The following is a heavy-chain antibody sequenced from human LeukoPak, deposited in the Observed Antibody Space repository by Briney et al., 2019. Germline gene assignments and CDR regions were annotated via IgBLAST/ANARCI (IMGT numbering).Heavy chain of an antibody. CDR3: ATSTYYYGSGSPPGVDY. Sequence: PSETLSLTCAVSGYSISSGNYWGWIRQPPGKGLEWIGSIYHSGSTYYNPSLKSRVTISVDTSKNQFSLKLSSVTAADTAVYYCATSTYYYGSGSPPGVDYWGQGTLVTVSS. J-gene: IGHJ4*02. CDR2: IYHSGST. V-gene: IGHV4-38-2*01. D-gene: IGHD3-10*01. CDR1: GYSISSGNY.